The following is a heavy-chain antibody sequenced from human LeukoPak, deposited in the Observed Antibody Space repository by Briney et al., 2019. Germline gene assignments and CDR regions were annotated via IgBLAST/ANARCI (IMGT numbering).Heavy chain of an antibody. Sequence: NPSETLSLTCAVYGGSFSGYYWTWIRQPPGKGREWVSYISSSGSTIYYADSVKGRFTISRDNAKNTLYLQMNSLRAEDTAVYYCARGWEGYFDYWGQGTLVTVSS. CDR3: ARGWEGYFDY. CDR2: ISSSGSTI. D-gene: IGHD1-26*01. V-gene: IGHV3-11*04. CDR1: GGSFSGYY. J-gene: IGHJ4*02.